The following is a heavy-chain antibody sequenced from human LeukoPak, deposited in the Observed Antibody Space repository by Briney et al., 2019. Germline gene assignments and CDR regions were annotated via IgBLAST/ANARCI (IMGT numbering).Heavy chain of an antibody. CDR1: GGSISSSSYY. J-gene: IGHJ4*02. V-gene: IGHV4-39*07. D-gene: IGHD3-10*01. CDR3: ARGDLAGYGYLGY. Sequence: SETLSLTCTVSGGSISSSSYYWGWLRQPPGKGLEWIGSIYYSGSTYYNPSLKSRFTISVDTSKNQFSLKLSSVTAADTAVYYCARGDLAGYGYLGYWGQGTLVTVSS. CDR2: IYYSGST.